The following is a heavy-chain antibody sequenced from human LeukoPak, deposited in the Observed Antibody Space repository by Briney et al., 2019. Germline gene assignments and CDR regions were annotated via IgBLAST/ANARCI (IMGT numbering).Heavy chain of an antibody. CDR3: ARAHTSSWYMDY. V-gene: IGHV4-59*01. J-gene: IGHJ4*02. D-gene: IGHD6-13*01. CDR2: IYYSGST. CDR1: GGSISSYY. Sequence: SETLSLTCVVSGGSISSYYWSWIRQPPGKGLEWIGYIYYSGSTNYNPSLKSRVTISVDTSENQLSLKLSSVTAADTALYYCARAHTSSWYMDYWGQGTLVTVSS.